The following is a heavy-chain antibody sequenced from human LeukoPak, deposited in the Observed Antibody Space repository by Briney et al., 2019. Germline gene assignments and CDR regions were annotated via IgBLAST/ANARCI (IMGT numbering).Heavy chain of an antibody. CDR3: ATTYYYDSSGYSTAEYFPH. D-gene: IGHD3-22*01. CDR1: GFTFSSYW. CDR2: MNSDGSST. Sequence: PGGSLRLSCAASGFTFSSYWMHWVRQAPGKGLVWVSRMNSDGSSTSYADSVKGRFTISRDNAKNTLYLQMNSLRAEDTAVYYCATTYYYDSSGYSTAEYFPHWGQGTLVTVSS. J-gene: IGHJ1*01. V-gene: IGHV3-74*01.